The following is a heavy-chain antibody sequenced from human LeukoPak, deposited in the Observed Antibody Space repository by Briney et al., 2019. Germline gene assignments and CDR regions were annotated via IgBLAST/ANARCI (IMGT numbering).Heavy chain of an antibody. CDR2: IRSKANSYAT. Sequence: GGSLRLSCAASGFTFSGSAMHWVRQASGKGLEWVGRIRSKANSYATAYAASVKGRFTISRDDSKSTAYLQMNSLKTEDTAVYYCTRQRPRSVLRFLEWLPFDAFDIWGQGTMVTVSS. V-gene: IGHV3-73*01. CDR1: GFTFSGSA. J-gene: IGHJ3*02. CDR3: TRQRPRSVLRFLEWLPFDAFDI. D-gene: IGHD3-3*01.